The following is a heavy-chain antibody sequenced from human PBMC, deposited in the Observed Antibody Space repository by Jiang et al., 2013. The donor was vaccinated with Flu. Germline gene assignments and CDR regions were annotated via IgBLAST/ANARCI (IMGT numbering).Heavy chain of an antibody. CDR2: ISSSSSYI. J-gene: IGHJ4*02. CDR3: ARDSSTSPMDFDY. V-gene: IGHV3-21*01. D-gene: IGHD2-2*01. Sequence: QLLESGGGLVKPGGSLRLSCAASGFTFSSYSMNWVRQAPGKGLEWVSSISSSSSYIYYADSVKGRFTISRDNAKNSLYLQMNSLRAEDTAVYYCARDSSTSPMDFDYWGQGTLVTVSS. CDR1: GFTFSSYS.